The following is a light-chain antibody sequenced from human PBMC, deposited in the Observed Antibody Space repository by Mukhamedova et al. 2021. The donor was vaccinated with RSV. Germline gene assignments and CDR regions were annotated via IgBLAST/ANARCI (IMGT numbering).Light chain of an antibody. J-gene: IGKJ1*01. V-gene: IGKV1-5*03. CDR3: HQYAIYWT. CDR2: KAS. Sequence: WYQRRVHGKVPKVLIYKASTLGDGVPSRFSGSGSGTEFTLTISSLQPDDFATYYCHQYAIYWTFGQGTKVEIK.